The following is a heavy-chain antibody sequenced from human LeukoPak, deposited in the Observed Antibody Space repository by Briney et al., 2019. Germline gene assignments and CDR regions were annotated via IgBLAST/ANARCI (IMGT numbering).Heavy chain of an antibody. J-gene: IGHJ4*02. V-gene: IGHV4-59*01. D-gene: IGHD5-12*01. CDR1: GGSMNTYY. Sequence: KPSETLSLTCTVSGGSMNTYYWTWIRQPPGKGLEWVGYIYHSGSTKYNPSLKSRVTISVDTSKNQFSLNLSSVTAADTAVYYCARGGYSGKDYNNWGQGTLVTVSS. CDR2: IYHSGST. CDR3: ARGGYSGKDYNN.